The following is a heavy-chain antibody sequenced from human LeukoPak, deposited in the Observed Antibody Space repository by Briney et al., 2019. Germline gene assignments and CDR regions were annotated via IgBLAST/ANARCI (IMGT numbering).Heavy chain of an antibody. CDR3: ARDWVVVPAAIEGLDI. Sequence: PGGSLRLSCAASGFTFSDYYMSWIRQAPGKGLEWVSYISSSGSTIYYADSVKGRFTISRDNAKNSLYLQMNSLRAEDTAVYYCARDWVVVPAAIEGLDIWGQGTMVTVSS. CDR1: GFTFSDYY. J-gene: IGHJ3*02. D-gene: IGHD2-2*01. CDR2: ISSSGSTI. V-gene: IGHV3-11*01.